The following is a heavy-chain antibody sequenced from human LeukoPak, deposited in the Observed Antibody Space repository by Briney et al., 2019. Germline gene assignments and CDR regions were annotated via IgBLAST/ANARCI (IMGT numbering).Heavy chain of an antibody. Sequence: TLSLTCTVSGGSISSGGYYWSWIRQYPGKGLEWIGNSYYSGSTYYNPSLKSRVIISVDTSKNQFALKVSSVTAADTAVYYCARFHDSSGVDYWGQGTLVTVSS. J-gene: IGHJ4*02. CDR3: ARFHDSSGVDY. CDR1: GGSISSGGYY. V-gene: IGHV4-31*03. D-gene: IGHD3-22*01. CDR2: SYYSGST.